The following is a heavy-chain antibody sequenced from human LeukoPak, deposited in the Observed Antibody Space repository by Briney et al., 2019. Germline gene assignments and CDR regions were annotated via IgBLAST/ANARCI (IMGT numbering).Heavy chain of an antibody. V-gene: IGHV1-2*02. J-gene: IGHJ5*02. CDR3: ARARKYNGNPNWIDL. D-gene: IGHD4-23*01. Sequence: ASVKVSCKASGYIFTDNYMHWVRQAPGQGLEWMGWINPHGGATNFAEKFQGRVTMTRDTSINTASMELNRLTSDDTAVYYCARARKYNGNPNWIDLWGQGVLVTVSS. CDR2: INPHGGAT. CDR1: GYIFTDNY.